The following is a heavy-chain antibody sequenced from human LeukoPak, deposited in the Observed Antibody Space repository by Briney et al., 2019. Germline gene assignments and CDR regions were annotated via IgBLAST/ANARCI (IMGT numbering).Heavy chain of an antibody. CDR3: AREFGENFDY. CDR1: GFTFSSYS. Sequence: GGSLRLSCAASGFTFSSYSMNWVRQAPGKGLEWVSYISSSSSTIYYADSVKGRFTISRDNAKNSLYLQMNSLRAEDTAVYYCAREFGENFDYWGQGTLVTVSS. D-gene: IGHD3-10*01. J-gene: IGHJ4*02. CDR2: ISSSSSTI. V-gene: IGHV3-48*04.